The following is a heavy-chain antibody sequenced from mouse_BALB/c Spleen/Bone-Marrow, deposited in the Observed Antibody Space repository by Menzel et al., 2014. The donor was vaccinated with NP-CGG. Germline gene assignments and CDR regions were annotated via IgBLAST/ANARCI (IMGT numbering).Heavy chain of an antibody. CDR2: IDPANVNT. CDR1: GFNIKNTY. Sequence: EVKLMESGAELVKPGASVKLSCTASGFNIKNTYIHWVKQRPEQGLEWIGRIDPANVNTKYDPKFQGKATITADTSSNTAYLQLSSLTSEDTAVYYWATYYYGSSLFAYWGQGTLVTVSA. V-gene: IGHV14-3*02. J-gene: IGHJ3*01. D-gene: IGHD1-1*01. CDR3: ATYYYGSSLFAY.